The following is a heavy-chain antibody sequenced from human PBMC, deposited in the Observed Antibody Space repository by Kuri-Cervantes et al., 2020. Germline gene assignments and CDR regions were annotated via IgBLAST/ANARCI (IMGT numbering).Heavy chain of an antibody. CDR1: GFTFSSYA. CDR3: AKDGAPQLWGDNYDY. CDR2: ISGSGGST. V-gene: IGHV3-23*01. J-gene: IGHJ4*02. D-gene: IGHD3-16*01. Sequence: GESLKISCAASGFTFSSYAMSWVRQAPGKGLEWVSAISGSGGSTYYADSVKGRFTISRDTSKNTLSMQMQNLRAEDTAVYYCAKDGAPQLWGDNYDYWGQGTLVTVSS.